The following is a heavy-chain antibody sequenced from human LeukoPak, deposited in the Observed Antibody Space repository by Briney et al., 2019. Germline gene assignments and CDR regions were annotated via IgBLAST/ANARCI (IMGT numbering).Heavy chain of an antibody. CDR1: GFTFSSYA. J-gene: IGHJ6*03. V-gene: IGHV3-30*01. Sequence: GGSLRLSCAASGFTFSSYAMHWVRQAPGKGLEWVAVISYDGSNKYYADSVKGRFTISRDNSKNTLYLQMNSLRAEDTAVYYCARGVGRYYYYYMDVWGKGTTVTVSS. CDR3: ARGVGRYYYYYMDV. CDR2: ISYDGSNK. D-gene: IGHD3-10*01.